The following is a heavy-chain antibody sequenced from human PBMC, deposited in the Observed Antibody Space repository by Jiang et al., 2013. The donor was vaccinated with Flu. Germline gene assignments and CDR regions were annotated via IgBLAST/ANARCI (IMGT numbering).Heavy chain of an antibody. CDR1: GFTFSSYG. CDR3: ARDQVVVAATFPDY. CDR2: IWYDGSNK. D-gene: IGHD2-15*01. J-gene: IGHJ4*02. V-gene: IGHV3-33*01. Sequence: LVESGGGVVQPGRSLRLSCAASGFTFSSYGMHWVRQAPGKGLEWVAVIWYDGSNKYYADSVKGRFTISRDNSKNTLYLQMNSLRAEDTAVYYCARDQVVVAATFPDYWGQGTLVTVSS.